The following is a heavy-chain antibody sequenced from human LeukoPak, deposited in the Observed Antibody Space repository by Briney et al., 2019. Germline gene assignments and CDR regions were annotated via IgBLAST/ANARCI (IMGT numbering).Heavy chain of an antibody. D-gene: IGHD3-22*01. CDR1: GFTFSTYE. CDR2: ISGRGDTA. V-gene: IGHV3-48*03. J-gene: IGHJ4*01. Sequence: GGSLRLSRAASGFTFSTYEINWVRQAPGKGLEWISYISGRGDTAYYADSVKGRFTMSRDNARNSLYLQMNSLGAEDTAVYYCTRVGQSYSSSGQALDHWGQGTLVTVSS. CDR3: TRVGQSYSSSGQALDH.